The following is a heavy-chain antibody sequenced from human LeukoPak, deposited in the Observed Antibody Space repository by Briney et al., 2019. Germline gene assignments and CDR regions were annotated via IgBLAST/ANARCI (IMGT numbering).Heavy chain of an antibody. Sequence: SGGSLRLSCAASGFIFSSYWMSWVRQAPGKGLEWVANIKQDGSEKYYVDSVKGRFTISRDNAKNSLFLQMNSLRAEDTAVYYCARHVRFEGVDYWGQGTQVTVSS. V-gene: IGHV3-7*01. CDR2: IKQDGSEK. D-gene: IGHD3-16*01. CDR3: ARHVRFEGVDY. CDR1: GFIFSSYW. J-gene: IGHJ4*02.